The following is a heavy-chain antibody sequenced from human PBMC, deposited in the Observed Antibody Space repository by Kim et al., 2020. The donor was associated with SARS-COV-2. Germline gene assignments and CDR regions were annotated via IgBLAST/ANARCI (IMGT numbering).Heavy chain of an antibody. CDR2: ISSSSSTI. Sequence: GGSLRLSCAASGFTFSSYSMNWVRQAQGKGLEWVSYISSSSSTIYYADSVKGRFTISRDNAKKSLYLQMNSLRDEDTAVYYCARDWGAYCGGVCYSFGLDSSDNWGQGTLVTVSS. J-gene: IGHJ4*02. D-gene: IGHD2-21*02. CDR3: ARDWGAYCGGVCYSFGLDSSDN. V-gene: IGHV3-48*02. CDR1: GFTFSSYS.